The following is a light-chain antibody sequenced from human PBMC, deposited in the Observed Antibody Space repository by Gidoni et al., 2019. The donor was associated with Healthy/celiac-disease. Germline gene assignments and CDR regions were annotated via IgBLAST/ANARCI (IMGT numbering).Light chain of an antibody. J-gene: IGKJ2*01. CDR2: WAS. CDR3: QQYYSTPET. V-gene: IGKV4-1*01. CDR1: QSLLYSSNNKNY. Sequence: DIVMTQSPDSLPVSLGERATINCKSSQSLLYSSNNKNYLAWYQQKPRQPPKLLIYWASTRESGVPDRFSGSGSGTDFTLTISSLQAEDVAVYYCQQYYSTPETFGQGTKLEIK.